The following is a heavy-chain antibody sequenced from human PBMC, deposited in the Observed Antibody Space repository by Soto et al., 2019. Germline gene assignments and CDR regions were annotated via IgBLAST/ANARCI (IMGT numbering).Heavy chain of an antibody. Sequence: SETLSLTRTVSGGSISSGDYYWSWIRQHPGKGLEWIGTIYFSGTTYYNPSLKSRVTISVDTSKNQFSLNLSSVTAADTAVYYCARRDRSGFSYWLDTWGQGTLVTVSS. D-gene: IGHD3-22*01. CDR2: IYFSGTT. J-gene: IGHJ5*02. CDR1: GGSISSGDYY. CDR3: ARRDRSGFSYWLDT. V-gene: IGHV4-31*03.